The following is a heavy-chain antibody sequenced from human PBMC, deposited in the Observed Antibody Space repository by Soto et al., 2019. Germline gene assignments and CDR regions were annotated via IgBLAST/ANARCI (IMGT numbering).Heavy chain of an antibody. J-gene: IGHJ6*02. CDR1: GYTFTSYD. D-gene: IGHD6-6*01. V-gene: IGHV1-8*01. Sequence: ALVKVSCKASGYTFTSYDINWVRQATGQGLEWMGWMNPNSGNTGYAQKFQGRVTMTRNTSISTAYMELSSLRSEDTAVYYCWVWAARPYYYYGMDVWGQGTTVTVSS. CDR3: WVWAARPYYYYGMDV. CDR2: MNPNSGNT.